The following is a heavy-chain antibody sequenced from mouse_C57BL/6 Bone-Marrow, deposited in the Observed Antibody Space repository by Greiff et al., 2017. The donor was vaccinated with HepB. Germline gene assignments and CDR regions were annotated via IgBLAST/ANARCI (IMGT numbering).Heavy chain of an antibody. J-gene: IGHJ3*01. CDR2: IDPSDSYT. D-gene: IGHD2-5*01. CDR3: ARGYSNPFAY. V-gene: IGHV1-50*01. CDR1: GYTFTSYW. Sequence: VQLQQPGAELVKPGASVKLSCKASGYTFTSYWMQWVKQRPGQGLEWIGEIDPSDSYTNYNQKFKGKATLTVDTSSSTAYMQLSSLTSEDSAVYYCARGYSNPFAYWGQGTLVTVSA.